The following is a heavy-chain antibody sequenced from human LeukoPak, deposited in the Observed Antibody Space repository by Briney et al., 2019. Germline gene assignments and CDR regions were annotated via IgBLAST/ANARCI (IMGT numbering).Heavy chain of an antibody. D-gene: IGHD3-22*01. CDR2: INPSSGST. CDR1: GYTFTSYY. Sequence: ASVKVSCKASGYTFTSYYMHWVRQAPGQGLEWMGIINPSSGSTTYAQKFQGRVTMTRDTSTNTVYVELSSLRSEDTAVYYCARGFYYDTGGFYPGCDYWGQGTLVTVSS. V-gene: IGHV1-46*01. J-gene: IGHJ4*02. CDR3: ARGFYYDTGGFYPGCDY.